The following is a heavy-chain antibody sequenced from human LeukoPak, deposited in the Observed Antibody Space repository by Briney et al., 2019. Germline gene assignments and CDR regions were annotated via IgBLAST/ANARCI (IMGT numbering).Heavy chain of an antibody. CDR1: GFTFSSYA. CDR3: AKPRATTTGVGRYFDL. V-gene: IGHV3-23*01. CDR2: ISGSGGST. J-gene: IGHJ2*01. Sequence: QSGGSLRLSCAASGFTFSSYAMSWVRQAPGKGLEWVSAISGSGGSTYYADSVKGRFTISRDNSKNTLYLQMNSLRAEDTATYYCAKPRATTTGVGRYFDLWGRGTLVTVSS. D-gene: IGHD1-1*01.